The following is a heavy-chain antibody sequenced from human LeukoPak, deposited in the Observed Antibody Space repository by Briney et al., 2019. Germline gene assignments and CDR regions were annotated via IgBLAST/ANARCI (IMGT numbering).Heavy chain of an antibody. J-gene: IGHJ4*02. D-gene: IGHD6-19*01. CDR2: INPNSGGT. Sequence: ASVKVSCKASGYTFTAYYLHWVRQAPGQGLEWMGWINPNSGGTNFVQKFQGRATMTRDTSINTAYMELRRLRSDDTAVYYCASGYSSGWAGDYWGQGTLVTVSS. CDR3: ASGYSSGWAGDY. CDR1: GYTFTAYY. V-gene: IGHV1-2*02.